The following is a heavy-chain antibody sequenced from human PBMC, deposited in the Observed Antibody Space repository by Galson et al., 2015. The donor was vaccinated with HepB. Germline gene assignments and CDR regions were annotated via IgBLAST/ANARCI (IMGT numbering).Heavy chain of an antibody. CDR2: IYYSGST. J-gene: IGHJ4*02. CDR3: ARGGRGYYRGYFDY. D-gene: IGHD3-3*01. V-gene: IGHV4-30-4*01. CDR1: GGSISSGDYY. Sequence: TLSLTCTVSGGSISSGDYYWSWIRQPPGKGLEWIGYIYYSGSTYYNPSLKSRVTISVDTSKNQFSLKLSSVTAADTAVYYCARGGRGYYRGYFDYWGQGTLVTVSS.